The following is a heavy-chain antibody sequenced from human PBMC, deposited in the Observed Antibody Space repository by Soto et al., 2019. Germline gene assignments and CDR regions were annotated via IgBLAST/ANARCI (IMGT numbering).Heavy chain of an antibody. Sequence: PSETLSLTCTVSGDSISSYYWTWIRQPPGKGLEWIGNIFYSGTTIYNPSLKSRVTISVDTSKNQFSLKLSSVTAADTAVYYCARRSGGNFDYWGQGTLVTLFS. CDR2: IFYSGTT. CDR1: GDSISSYY. V-gene: IGHV4-59*01. CDR3: ARRSGGNFDY. J-gene: IGHJ4*02.